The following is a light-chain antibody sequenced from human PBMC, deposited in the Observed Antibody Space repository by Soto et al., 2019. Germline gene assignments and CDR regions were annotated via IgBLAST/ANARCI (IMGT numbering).Light chain of an antibody. CDR1: PSVTSY. Sequence: EVVLTQSPDTLSLSPGERATLSCRASPSVTSYLAWYQQKPGQAPRLLIYDASNRATGIPARFSGSGSGTDFTLTISSLEPEDFAVYYCQQRSNWPPITFGQGTRLEIK. CDR2: DAS. V-gene: IGKV3-11*01. CDR3: QQRSNWPPIT. J-gene: IGKJ5*01.